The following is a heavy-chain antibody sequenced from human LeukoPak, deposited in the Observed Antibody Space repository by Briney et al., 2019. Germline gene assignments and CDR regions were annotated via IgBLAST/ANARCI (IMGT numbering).Heavy chain of an antibody. D-gene: IGHD1-26*01. V-gene: IGHV1-18*04. CDR3: ARDRGSYLFDY. CDR1: GYTFNSSY. J-gene: IGHJ4*02. CDR2: ISAYNGNT. Sequence: ASVKVSCKASGYTFNSSYMHWVRQAPGQGLEWMGWISAYNGNTNYAQKLQGRVTMTTDTSTSTAYMELRSLRSDDTAVYYCARDRGSYLFDYWGQGTLVTVSS.